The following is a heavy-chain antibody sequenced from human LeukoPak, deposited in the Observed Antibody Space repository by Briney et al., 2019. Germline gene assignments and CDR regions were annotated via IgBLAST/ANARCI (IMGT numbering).Heavy chain of an antibody. CDR1: GFTVSVTY. J-gene: IGHJ3*02. V-gene: IGHV3-53*01. Sequence: GGSLRLSCAASGFTVSVTYMSWVRQAPGKGLEWVSVIYSGGGTYYADSVKGRFTISRDNSKNTLYLQMNSLRAEDTAVYYCASYYGDFDAFDIWGQGTMVTVSS. CDR2: IYSGGGT. D-gene: IGHD4-17*01. CDR3: ASYYGDFDAFDI.